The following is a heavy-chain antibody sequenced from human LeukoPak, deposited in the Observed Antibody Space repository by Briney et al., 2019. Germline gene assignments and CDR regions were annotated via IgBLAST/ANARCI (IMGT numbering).Heavy chain of an antibody. V-gene: IGHV1-2*02. J-gene: IGHJ4*02. CDR2: INPNSGGT. CDR3: ARKKGDN. Sequence: ASVKVSCKASGYTFTSYAMNWVRQAPGQGLEWMGWINPNSGGTNYALKFQGRVTMTRDTSISTVYMEVSRLTSDDTAVYYCARKKGDNWGQGTLVTVTS. CDR1: GYTFTSYA.